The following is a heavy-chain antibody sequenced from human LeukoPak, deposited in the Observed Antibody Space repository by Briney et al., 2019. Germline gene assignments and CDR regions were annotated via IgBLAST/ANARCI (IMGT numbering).Heavy chain of an antibody. CDR2: ISSGSTI. J-gene: IGHJ5*02. CDR3: ARERRYYDSSGYYHVWFDP. V-gene: IGHV3-48*03. CDR1: GFTFSSYE. D-gene: IGHD3-22*01. Sequence: GGSLRLSCAASGFTFSSYEMNWVRQAPGKGLEWVSYISSGSTIYYADSVKGRFTISRDNAKNSLYLQMNSLRAEDTAVYYCARERRYYDSSGYYHVWFDPWGQGTLVTVSS.